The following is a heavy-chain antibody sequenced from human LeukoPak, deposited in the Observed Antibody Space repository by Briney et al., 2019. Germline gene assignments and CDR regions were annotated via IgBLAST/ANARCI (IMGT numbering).Heavy chain of an antibody. CDR2: IIPIFGTA. CDR3: ARDRGSSGYYYSPFDY. V-gene: IGHV1-69*13. Sequence: GASVKVSCKASGGTFSIYAISWVRQAPGQGLEWMGGIIPIFGTANYAQKFQGRVTITADEPTSTAYMELSSLRSEDTAVYYCARDRGSSGYYYSPFDYWGQGTLVTVSS. J-gene: IGHJ4*02. D-gene: IGHD3-22*01. CDR1: GGTFSIYA.